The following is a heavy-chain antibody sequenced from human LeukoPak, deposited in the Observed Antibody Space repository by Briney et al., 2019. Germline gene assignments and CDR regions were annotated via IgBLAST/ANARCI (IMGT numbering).Heavy chain of an antibody. J-gene: IGHJ4*02. D-gene: IGHD1-26*01. CDR1: GFTFSSYG. CDR2: IWYDGSNK. V-gene: IGHV3-33*01. Sequence: PGGSLRLSCAASGFTFSSYGMHWVRQAPGKGLEWVAVIWYDGSNKYYADPVKGRFTISRDNSKNTLYLQMNSLRAEDTAVYYCAAEVGATAQFDYWGQGTLVTVSS. CDR3: AAEVGATAQFDY.